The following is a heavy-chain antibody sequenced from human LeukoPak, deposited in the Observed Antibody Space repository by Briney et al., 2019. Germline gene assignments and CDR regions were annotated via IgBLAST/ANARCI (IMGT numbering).Heavy chain of an antibody. CDR1: GYTFTGYY. J-gene: IGHJ3*02. CDR2: INPNSGGT. CDR3: AKVDYDSSGYLVGETGGAFDI. V-gene: IGHV1-2*02. D-gene: IGHD3-22*01. Sequence: ASVKVSCKASGYTFTGYYMHWVRQAPGQGLEWMGWINPNSGGTNYAQKFQGRVTMTRDTSISTAYMELSRLRSDDTAVYYCAKVDYDSSGYLVGETGGAFDIWGQGTMVTVSS.